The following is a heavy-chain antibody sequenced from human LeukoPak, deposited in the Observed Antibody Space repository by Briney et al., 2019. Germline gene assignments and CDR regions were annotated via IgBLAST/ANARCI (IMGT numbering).Heavy chain of an antibody. CDR2: IKHDGSEK. Sequence: GGSLRLSCAASGFTFSSYSMSWVRQAPGKGLEWVASIKHDGSEKYYVDSVRGRFTISRDNTMNSLYLQMSSLRAEDTAVYYCATDRGWRTSGYYLYYFEYWGQGTLVTYSS. J-gene: IGHJ4*02. V-gene: IGHV3-7*01. D-gene: IGHD3-3*01. CDR1: GFTFSSYS. CDR3: ATDRGWRTSGYYLYYFEY.